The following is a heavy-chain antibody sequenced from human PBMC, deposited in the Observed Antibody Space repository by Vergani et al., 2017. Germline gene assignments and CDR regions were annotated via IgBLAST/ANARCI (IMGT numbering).Heavy chain of an antibody. V-gene: IGHV3-23*01. CDR3: AKANPRNSGYDYLYYYHAMDV. CDR2: ISGSVDST. D-gene: IGHD5-12*01. Sequence: EVQLLESGGDLVQPGGSLRLSCAASGFTFNHYAMTWVRQAPGKGLEWVSGISGSVDSTYYAGSVKGRFTISRDSSKNTLYIQMNSLSAGDAAVYYCAKANPRNSGYDYLYYYHAMDVWGQGTTVTVSS. J-gene: IGHJ6*02. CDR1: GFTFNHYA.